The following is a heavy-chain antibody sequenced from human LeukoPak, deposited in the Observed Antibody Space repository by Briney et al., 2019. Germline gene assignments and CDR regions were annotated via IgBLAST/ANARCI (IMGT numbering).Heavy chain of an antibody. D-gene: IGHD2-21*02. CDR3: ARALAAYCGGDCYSSEGY. CDR2: INQSGTT. Sequence: SETPSLTCAVYGGSFSNYYWSWIRQSPGTGLEWIGEINQSGTTNYNPSFKSRVTISVDTSKNQFSLKMTSVTAADTAVYYCARALAAYCGGDCYSSEGYWGQGTLVTVSS. J-gene: IGHJ4*02. V-gene: IGHV4-34*01. CDR1: GGSFSNYY.